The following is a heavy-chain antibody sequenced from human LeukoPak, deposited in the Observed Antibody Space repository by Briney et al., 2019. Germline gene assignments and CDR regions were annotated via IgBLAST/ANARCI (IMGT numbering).Heavy chain of an antibody. Sequence: GRSLRLSCAASGFTFSRFGMHWVRQAPGKGLEWVAVISYDGSNTYYADSVKGRFTISRDNSKNTLYLQMNSLRAEDTAVYYCAKEYSSGSIDYWGQGTLVTVSS. CDR1: GFTFSRFG. V-gene: IGHV3-30*18. CDR3: AKEYSSGSIDY. D-gene: IGHD6-19*01. CDR2: ISYDGSNT. J-gene: IGHJ4*02.